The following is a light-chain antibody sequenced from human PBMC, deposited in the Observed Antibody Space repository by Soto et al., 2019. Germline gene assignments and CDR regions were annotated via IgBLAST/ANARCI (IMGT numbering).Light chain of an antibody. CDR2: RAS. CDR3: QQYNNWPRT. CDR1: QSINSN. V-gene: IGKV3-15*01. J-gene: IGKJ1*01. Sequence: IVMTQSPATLSVSLGERATLSCRASQSINSNLAWYQQKPGQAPRLLMFRASIRATGFPARFSGSGSGTEFTLTISSLQSEDFAVYYCQQYNNWPRTFGQGTKVDIK.